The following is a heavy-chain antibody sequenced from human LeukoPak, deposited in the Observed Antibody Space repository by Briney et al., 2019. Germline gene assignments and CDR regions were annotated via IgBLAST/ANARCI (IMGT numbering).Heavy chain of an antibody. Sequence: GGSLRLSCAASGFTFDDYAMHWVRQAPGKGLEWVSGISWNSGSIGYADSVKGRFTISRDNSKNTLYLQMNSLRAEDTAVYYCASDSSGYYYYWGQGTLVTVSS. J-gene: IGHJ4*02. CDR2: ISWNSGSI. CDR1: GFTFDDYA. CDR3: ASDSSGYYYY. V-gene: IGHV3-9*01. D-gene: IGHD3-22*01.